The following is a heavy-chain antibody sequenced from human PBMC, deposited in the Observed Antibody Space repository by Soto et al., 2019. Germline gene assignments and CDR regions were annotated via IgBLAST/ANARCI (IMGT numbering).Heavy chain of an antibody. CDR2: ISSNGGST. V-gene: IGHV3-64*01. CDR1: GFTFSSYA. Sequence: EVQLVESGGGLVQPGGSLRLSCAASGFTFSSYAMHWVRQAPGKGLEYVSAISSNGGSTYYANSVKGRFTISRDNSKNTLYLQMGSLRAEDMAVYYCARGDCSSTSCYAGIPVDWGQGTLVSVSS. CDR3: ARGDCSSTSCYAGIPVD. J-gene: IGHJ4*02. D-gene: IGHD2-2*01.